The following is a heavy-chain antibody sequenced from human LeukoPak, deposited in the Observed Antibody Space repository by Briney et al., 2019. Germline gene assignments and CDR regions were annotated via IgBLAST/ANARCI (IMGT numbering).Heavy chain of an antibody. Sequence: SETLSRTCSVSVSSISSGNYWGWIRQSPGKGLEWIGSLHHVGSSHYNPSLESRVTISLDTSKNQFSLKMTSMTAADTGIYYCTRGLASGVDPWGQGILVTVSS. CDR2: LHHVGSS. J-gene: IGHJ5*02. CDR3: TRGLASGVDP. CDR1: VSSISSGNY. V-gene: IGHV4-38-2*02.